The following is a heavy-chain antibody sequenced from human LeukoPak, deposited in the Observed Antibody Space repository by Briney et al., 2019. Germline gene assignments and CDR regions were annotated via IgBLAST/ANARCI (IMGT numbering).Heavy chain of an antibody. D-gene: IGHD2-2*01. CDR1: GGSISSYY. CDR3: ARGEAAAIGAYYYYYMDV. Sequence: PSQTLSLTCTVSGGSISSYYWSWIRQPAGKGLEWIGRIYTSGSTNYNPSLKSRVTMSVDTSKNQFSLKLSSVTAADTAVYYCARGEAAAIGAYYYYYMDVWGKGTTVTVSS. J-gene: IGHJ6*03. V-gene: IGHV4-4*07. CDR2: IYTSGST.